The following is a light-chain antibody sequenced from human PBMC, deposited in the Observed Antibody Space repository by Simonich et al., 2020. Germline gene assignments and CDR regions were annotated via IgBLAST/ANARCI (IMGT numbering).Light chain of an antibody. CDR1: QGISNY. Sequence: DIQMTQSPSAMSASVGDRVTITCRASQGISNYLAWFQQRPGIVAKRLIYAASSLQSWGPSRFSGSGSGTEFTLTISRLQPEDFATYYCLQHNSYPYTFGQGTKLEIK. CDR2: AAS. J-gene: IGKJ2*01. V-gene: IGKV1-17*03. CDR3: LQHNSYPYT.